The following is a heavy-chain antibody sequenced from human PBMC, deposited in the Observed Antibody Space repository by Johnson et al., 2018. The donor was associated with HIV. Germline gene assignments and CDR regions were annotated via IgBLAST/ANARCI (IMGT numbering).Heavy chain of an antibody. D-gene: IGHD6-19*01. Sequence: VQLVESGGGVVQPGRSLRLSCAASGFTFNSYAMHWVRQAPGKGLEWVANIKQDGSEKYYVDSVKGRFTISRDNAKNSLYLQMNSLRAEDTAFYYCAGRSSAWYEDAFDIWGQGTMVTVSS. V-gene: IGHV3-7*03. J-gene: IGHJ3*02. CDR3: AGRSSAWYEDAFDI. CDR1: GFTFNSYA. CDR2: IKQDGSEK.